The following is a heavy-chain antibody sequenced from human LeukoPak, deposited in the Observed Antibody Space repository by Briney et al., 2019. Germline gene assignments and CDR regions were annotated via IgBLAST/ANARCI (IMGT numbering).Heavy chain of an antibody. J-gene: IGHJ3*02. V-gene: IGHV1-2*02. CDR3: TREGVYAPDPSSYHRDAFDI. Sequence: ASVKVSCKASGYTFTGYYMHWVRQAPGQGLEWMGRINPNSGGTNYAQKFQGRVTMTRDTSISTAYMELSRLESGDTAVYYCTREGVYAPDPSSYHRDAFDIWGQGTVVIVSS. D-gene: IGHD3-16*02. CDR1: GYTFTGYY. CDR2: INPNSGGT.